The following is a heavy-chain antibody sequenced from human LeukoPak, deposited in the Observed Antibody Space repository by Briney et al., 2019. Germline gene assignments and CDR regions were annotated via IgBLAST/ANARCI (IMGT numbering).Heavy chain of an antibody. D-gene: IGHD1-26*01. CDR2: VSADESGK. J-gene: IGHJ5*02. CDR3: ASLDRSEIP. CDR1: GFSFDKFG. Sequence: PGGSLRLSCVAFGFSFDKFGMHWVRQAPGKGLEYVSSVSADESGKYYTKSVRGRFSISRDNSKNTMYLQLGNLRPDDMGIYYCASLDRSEIPWGPGTLVTVSS. V-gene: IGHV3-64*01.